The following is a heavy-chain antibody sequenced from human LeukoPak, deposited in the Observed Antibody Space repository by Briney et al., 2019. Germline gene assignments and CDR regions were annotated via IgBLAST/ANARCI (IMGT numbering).Heavy chain of an antibody. CDR1: GFIFSSYW. V-gene: IGHV3-7*01. J-gene: IGHJ4*02. Sequence: PGGSLRLSCATSGFIFSSYWMCWVRQAPGKGLEWVANIKSDGSEEYYGDSVKDRFTISRDNAKNSLYLQMNSLRVEDTAVYYCARGDLWLGHWGQGSLVTVSS. CDR3: ARGDLWLGH. CDR2: IKSDGSEE. D-gene: IGHD3-10*01.